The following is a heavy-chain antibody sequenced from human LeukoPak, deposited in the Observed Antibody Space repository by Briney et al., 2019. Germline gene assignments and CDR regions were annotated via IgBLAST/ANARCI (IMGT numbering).Heavy chain of an antibody. D-gene: IGHD5-12*01. CDR3: AKGRGLFDY. CDR2: ISGSGGST. Sequence: GGSLRLSCAASGFTFDDYGMSWVRQAPGKGLEWVSAISGSGGSTYYADSVKGRFTISRDNSKNTLYLQMNSLRAEDTAVYYCAKGRGLFDYWGQGTLVTVSS. J-gene: IGHJ4*02. CDR1: GFTFDDYG. V-gene: IGHV3-23*01.